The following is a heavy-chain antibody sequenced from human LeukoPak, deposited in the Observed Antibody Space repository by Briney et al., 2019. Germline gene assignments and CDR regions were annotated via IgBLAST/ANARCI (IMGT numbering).Heavy chain of an antibody. CDR2: IYCSGST. V-gene: IGHV4-59*01. Sequence: SETLSLTCTVSGGSISSYYWSWIRQPPGKGLEWIGYIYCSGSTNYNPSLKSRVTISVDTSKNQFSLKLSSATAADTAVYYCARDSKAWFGEFPAEFDYWGQGTLVTVSS. J-gene: IGHJ4*02. CDR1: GGSISSYY. D-gene: IGHD3-10*01. CDR3: ARDSKAWFGEFPAEFDY.